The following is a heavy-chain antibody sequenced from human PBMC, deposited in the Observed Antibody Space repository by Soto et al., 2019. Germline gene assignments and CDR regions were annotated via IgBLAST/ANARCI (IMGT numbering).Heavy chain of an antibody. J-gene: IGHJ3*02. V-gene: IGHV4-59*13. D-gene: IGHD5-18*01. CDR2: IYHTGNT. Sequence: QVRLHESGPGLVKPSETLSLTCTVSTDSFNDYYWRWIRQPPGKGLEWIGSIYHTGNTNYNHSLESRVSISVDTSKIQFSLSLSSVTAADTAVYYCARDVGIHDAFDIWGQGTLVTVSS. CDR3: ARDVGIHDAFDI. CDR1: TDSFNDYY.